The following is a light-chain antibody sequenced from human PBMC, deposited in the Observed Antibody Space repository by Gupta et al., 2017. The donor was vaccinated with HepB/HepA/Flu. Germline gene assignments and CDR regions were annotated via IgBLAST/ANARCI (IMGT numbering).Light chain of an antibody. V-gene: IGLV1-44*01. Sequence: QSVLTQPPSASGTPGQTVTISCSGSRSNIGSNTVNWYQQLPGTAPQLLILSNNQRPSGVPGRFPCATSCTSASPVTSGRQSEDEADDYWSASDDSIKDCVVFGGGTKLTVL. J-gene: IGLJ2*01. CDR2: SNN. CDR1: RSNIGSNT. CDR3: SASDDSIKDCVV.